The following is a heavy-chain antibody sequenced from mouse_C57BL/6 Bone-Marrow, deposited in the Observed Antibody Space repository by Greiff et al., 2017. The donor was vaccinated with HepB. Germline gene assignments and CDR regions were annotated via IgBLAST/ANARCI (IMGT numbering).Heavy chain of an antibody. CDR3: TTGRPWFAY. Sequence: VQLQQSGAELVRPGASVKLSCTASGFNIKDDYMHWVKQRPEQGLEWIGWIDPENGDTEYASKFQGKATITADTSANTAYLQLSSLTSEDTAVYYCTTGRPWFAYWGQGTLVTVSA. J-gene: IGHJ3*01. CDR1: GFNIKDDY. CDR2: IDPENGDT. V-gene: IGHV14-4*01.